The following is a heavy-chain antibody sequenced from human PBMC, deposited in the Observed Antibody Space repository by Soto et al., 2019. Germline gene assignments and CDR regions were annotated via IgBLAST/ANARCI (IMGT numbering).Heavy chain of an antibody. CDR3: ARRKAEEYCSPTSSCLLVFDI. Sequence: SETLSLTCTVSGGSISSGGYYWNWFRQPPGKGLEWIGYIDYSGSTKYNPSLKSRVTISVDTSKNQFSLRLSSVTAADTAVYYCARRKAEEYCSPTSSCLLVFDIWGQGTMVTVSS. V-gene: IGHV4-61*08. J-gene: IGHJ3*02. D-gene: IGHD2-2*01. CDR1: GGSISSGGYY. CDR2: IDYSGST.